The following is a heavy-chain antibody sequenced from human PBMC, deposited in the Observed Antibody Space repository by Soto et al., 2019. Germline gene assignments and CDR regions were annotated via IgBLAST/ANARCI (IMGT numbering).Heavy chain of an antibody. D-gene: IGHD6-13*01. Sequence: QVQLQESGPGLVKPSETLSLTCTVSGGSVSSGSYYWSWIRQPPGKGLEWIVYIYYSGSTNYNPSLKSRVTIPVATSKNQFPLKLSSVTAADTAVYSCARAFSSSLYLHGEPTENWFDPWGQGTLVTVSS. J-gene: IGHJ5*02. CDR2: IYYSGST. CDR1: GGSVSSGSYY. CDR3: ARAFSSSLYLHGEPTENWFDP. V-gene: IGHV4-61*01.